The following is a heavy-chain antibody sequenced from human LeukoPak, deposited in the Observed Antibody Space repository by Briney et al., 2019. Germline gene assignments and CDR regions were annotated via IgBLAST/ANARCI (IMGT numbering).Heavy chain of an antibody. V-gene: IGHV4-34*01. CDR3: ARVANRVTLFGVPIKRNYFDY. D-gene: IGHD3-3*01. CDR1: GSSFHGYH. J-gene: IGHJ4*02. CDR2: VNHSGGT. Sequence: SGTLSLTCAVYGSSFHGYHWTWIRQPPGKGLQWIGDVNHSGGTDYNPSLQSRVKISVDTSKSQLPLSLTSVTAADTAIYYCARVANRVTLFGVPIKRNYFDYWGQGTLVTVSS.